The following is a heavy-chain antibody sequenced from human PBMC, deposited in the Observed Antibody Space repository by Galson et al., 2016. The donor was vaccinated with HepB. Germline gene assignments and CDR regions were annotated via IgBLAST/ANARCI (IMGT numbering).Heavy chain of an antibody. CDR1: GDSVSSNSAA. Sequence: CAISGDSVSSNSAAWNWFRQSTSRGLEWLGRTYYRSKWYNDHRLSLKTRININADTSKNEVSLQLKSVTLEDTAVYYCARARSRGWSDAFDYWGQGTLVTISS. J-gene: IGHJ4*02. CDR2: TYYRSKWYN. D-gene: IGHD6-19*01. CDR3: ARARSRGWSDAFDY. V-gene: IGHV6-1*01.